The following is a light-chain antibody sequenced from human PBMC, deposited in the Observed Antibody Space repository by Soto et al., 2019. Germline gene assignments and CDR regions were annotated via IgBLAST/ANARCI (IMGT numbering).Light chain of an antibody. Sequence: EIVMTQSPATLSVSPGERATLSCRASQSVSTNLAWYQQKPGQAPSLLIYGTSTRATGIPARFSGSGSGTEFTLTISSLQSEDVAVYYCQQYNNWPRTFGQGTKVEIK. CDR3: QQYNNWPRT. J-gene: IGKJ1*01. V-gene: IGKV3-15*01. CDR1: QSVSTN. CDR2: GTS.